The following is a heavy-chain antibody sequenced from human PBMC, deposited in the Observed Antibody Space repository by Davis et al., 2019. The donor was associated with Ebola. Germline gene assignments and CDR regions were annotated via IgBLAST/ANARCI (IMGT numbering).Heavy chain of an antibody. J-gene: IGHJ6*03. D-gene: IGHD2-2*01. V-gene: IGHV1-18*04. CDR1: GYTFTSYG. Sequence: ASVKVSCKASGYTFTSYGISWVRQAPGQGLEWMGWISAYNGNTNYAQKLQGRVTMTTDTSTSTAYMELRSLRSDDTAVYYCAREGTDVVVPAQVYYYYYYMDVWGKGTTVTVSS. CDR2: ISAYNGNT. CDR3: AREGTDVVVPAQVYYYYYYMDV.